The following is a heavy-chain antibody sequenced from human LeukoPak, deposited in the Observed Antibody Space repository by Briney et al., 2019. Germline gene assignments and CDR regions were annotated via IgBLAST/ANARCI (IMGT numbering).Heavy chain of an antibody. CDR3: AKDLGWFGELFPIDY. D-gene: IGHD3-10*01. V-gene: IGHV3-23*01. J-gene: IGHJ4*02. CDR1: GFTFSSYG. CDR2: ISGSGGST. Sequence: GGSLRLSCAASGFTFSSYGMSWVRQAPGKGLEWVLAISGSGGSTYYADSVKGRFTISRDNSKNTLYLQMNSLRAEDTAVYYCAKDLGWFGELFPIDYWGQGTLVTVSS.